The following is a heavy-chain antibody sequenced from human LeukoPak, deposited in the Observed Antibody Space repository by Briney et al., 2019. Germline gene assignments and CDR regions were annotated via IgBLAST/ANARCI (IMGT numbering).Heavy chain of an antibody. D-gene: IGHD3-3*01. Sequence: GGSLRLPCAASGFTFSSYGMHWVRQAPGKGLEWVAVISYDGSNKYYADSVKGRFTISRDNSKNTLYLQMNSLRAEDTAVYYCAKESPVLRFLEWSRYFDYWGQGALVTVSS. V-gene: IGHV3-30*18. J-gene: IGHJ4*02. CDR3: AKESPVLRFLEWSRYFDY. CDR1: GFTFSSYG. CDR2: ISYDGSNK.